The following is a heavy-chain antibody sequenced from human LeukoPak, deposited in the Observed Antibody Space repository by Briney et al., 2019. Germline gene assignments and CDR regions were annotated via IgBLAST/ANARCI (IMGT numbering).Heavy chain of an antibody. J-gene: IGHJ6*02. V-gene: IGHV3-30*18. Sequence: PGGSLRLSCAASGFTFSSYGMHWVRQAPGKGLEWVAVISYDGSNKYYADSVKGRFTISRDNSKNTLYLQMNSLRAEDTAVYYCAKDSPLLWFGESSDGMDVWGQGTTVTVSS. CDR3: AKDSPLLWFGESSDGMDV. CDR1: GFTFSSYG. D-gene: IGHD3-10*01. CDR2: ISYDGSNK.